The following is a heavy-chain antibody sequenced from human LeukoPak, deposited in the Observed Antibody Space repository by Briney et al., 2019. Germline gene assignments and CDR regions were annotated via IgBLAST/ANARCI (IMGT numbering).Heavy chain of an antibody. Sequence: SSETLSLTCTVSGYSISTSYYWGWIRQPPGKGLEWIGSIYHSGNTYYNPSLKSRVTISPDKSKNQFSLTLTSVTAADTAVYFCARAPLSGTYYTDAFDIWGQGTMVTVSS. CDR1: GYSISTSYY. CDR2: IYHSGNT. V-gene: IGHV4-38-2*02. J-gene: IGHJ3*02. CDR3: ARAPLSGTYYTDAFDI. D-gene: IGHD1-26*01.